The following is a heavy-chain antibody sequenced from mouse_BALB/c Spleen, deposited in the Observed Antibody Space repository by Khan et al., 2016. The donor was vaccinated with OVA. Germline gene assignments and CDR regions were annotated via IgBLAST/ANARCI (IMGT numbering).Heavy chain of an antibody. D-gene: IGHD1-1*01. CDR2: INTYTGEP. Sequence: QIQLVQSGPELKKPGETVKISCKASGYTFTNYRMNWMKQAPGKGLKWMGWINTYTGEPTYGDDFKGRFAFSLETSASTASLQINNLKNEDMATYFCARESSDWYFDVWGAGTTVTVSS. CDR3: ARESSDWYFDV. J-gene: IGHJ1*01. CDR1: GYTFTNYR. V-gene: IGHV9-1*02.